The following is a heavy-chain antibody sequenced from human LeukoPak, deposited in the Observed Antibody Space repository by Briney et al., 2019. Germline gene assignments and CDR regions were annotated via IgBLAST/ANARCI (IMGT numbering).Heavy chain of an antibody. CDR1: GGTFSSYA. Sequence: GSSVRVSCKASGGTFSSYAISWVRQAPGQGPEWMGRIIPIFGTANYAQKFQGRVTITTDESTSTAYMELSSLRSEDTAVYYCARGGYSGGWYYFDYWGQGTLVTVSS. V-gene: IGHV1-69*05. J-gene: IGHJ4*02. D-gene: IGHD6-19*01. CDR2: IIPIFGTA. CDR3: ARGGYSGGWYYFDY.